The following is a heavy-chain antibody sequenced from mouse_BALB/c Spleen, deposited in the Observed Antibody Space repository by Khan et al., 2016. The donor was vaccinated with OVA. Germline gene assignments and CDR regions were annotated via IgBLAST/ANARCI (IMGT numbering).Heavy chain of an antibody. V-gene: IGHV1-5*01. D-gene: IGHD4-1*01. CDR3: TRRNWDVAWFAY. J-gene: IGHJ3*01. CDR2: IYPGNTDT. CDR1: GYTFTSYW. Sequence: VRLQQSGTVLARPGASVKMSCKASGYTFTSYWMHWVKQRPGQGLEWIGDIYPGNTDTNYNQKFKGKAKLTAVTSTSTAYMELSSLTNEDSAVYYCTRRNWDVAWFAYWGEGNLVTVSA.